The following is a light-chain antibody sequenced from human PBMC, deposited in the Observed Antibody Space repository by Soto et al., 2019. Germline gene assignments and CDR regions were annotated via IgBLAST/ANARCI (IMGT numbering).Light chain of an antibody. CDR2: RAS. V-gene: IGKV1-39*01. CDR1: QTINRD. Sequence: IQMTQSPSSLSASVGDRVTITCRASQTINRDLHWYQHRPWEAPNLLISRASSLQSGVPSRFRRSGFGRDLTLSISHLQREDFATYYRKQTHITQYRFDKGTK. J-gene: IGKJ2*03. CDR3: KQTHITQYR.